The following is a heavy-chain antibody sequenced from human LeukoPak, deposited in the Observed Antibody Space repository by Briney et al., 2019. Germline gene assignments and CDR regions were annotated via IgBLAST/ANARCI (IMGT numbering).Heavy chain of an antibody. D-gene: IGHD6-13*01. CDR3: ARGTATTAGIDY. Sequence: GGSLRLSCAASGFTFGSYWMHWVRQAPGKGLVWVSHINTDGDSATYGDSAKGRFTISRDNAKNTLYLQMNSLRVEDTAVYYCARGTATTAGIDYWGQGTLVTVSS. CDR1: GFTFGSYW. V-gene: IGHV3-74*01. J-gene: IGHJ4*02. CDR2: INTDGDSA.